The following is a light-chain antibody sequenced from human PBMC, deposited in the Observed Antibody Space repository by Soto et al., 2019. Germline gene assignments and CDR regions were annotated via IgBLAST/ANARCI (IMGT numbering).Light chain of an antibody. CDR1: QSVSSN. Sequence: EIVMTQSPATLSVSPGGRATLSCRASQSVSSNLAWYQQKPGQAPRLLIYGASTRATGIPARFSGSGSGTEFTLTISSLQSEDFAVYYCQQYNNWPRGTFGGGTKVEIK. J-gene: IGKJ4*01. V-gene: IGKV3D-15*01. CDR2: GAS. CDR3: QQYNNWPRGT.